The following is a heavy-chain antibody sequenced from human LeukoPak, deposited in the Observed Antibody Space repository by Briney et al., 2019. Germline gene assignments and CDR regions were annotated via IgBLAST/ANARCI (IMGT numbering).Heavy chain of an antibody. Sequence: SETLSLTCTVSGGSISSGDYYWSWIRQPPGKGLEWIGYIYYSGSTYYNPSLKSRVTISVDRSKNQFSLKLSSVTAADTAVYYCARVTYYYDSSGYYSIYYFDYWGQGTLVTVSS. D-gene: IGHD3-22*01. J-gene: IGHJ4*02. CDR2: IYYSGST. V-gene: IGHV4-30-4*01. CDR1: GGSISSGDYY. CDR3: ARVTYYYDSSGYYSIYYFDY.